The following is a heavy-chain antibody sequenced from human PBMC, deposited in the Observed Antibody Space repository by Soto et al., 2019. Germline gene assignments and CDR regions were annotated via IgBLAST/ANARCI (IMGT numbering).Heavy chain of an antibody. V-gene: IGHV3-23*01. J-gene: IGHJ4*02. Sequence: GXSLRLSGARSGFTFSSYAMSWVRQAPVKGLEWVADITGRGDSTYYADSVKGRFTISRDNSKNTVYLQMDSLRGEDTAVYYCAKRKGLVTTAYDYWGQGTLVTVSS. D-gene: IGHD4-17*01. CDR1: GFTFSSYA. CDR3: AKRKGLVTTAYDY. CDR2: ITGRGDST.